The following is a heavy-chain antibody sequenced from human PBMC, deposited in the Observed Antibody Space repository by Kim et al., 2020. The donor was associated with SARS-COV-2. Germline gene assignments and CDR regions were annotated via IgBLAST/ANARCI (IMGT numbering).Heavy chain of an antibody. D-gene: IGHD6-13*01. J-gene: IGHJ5*02. CDR3: ARDLSFRSPSLSQQQLVLGFWFDP. V-gene: IGHV1-18*01. CDR1: GYTFTSYG. Sequence: ASVKVSCKASGYTFTSYGISWVRQAPGQGLEWMGWISAYNGNTNYAQKLQGRVTMTTDTSTSTAYMELRSLRSDDTAVYYCARDLSFRSPSLSQQQLVLGFWFDPWGQGTLVTVSS. CDR2: ISAYNGNT.